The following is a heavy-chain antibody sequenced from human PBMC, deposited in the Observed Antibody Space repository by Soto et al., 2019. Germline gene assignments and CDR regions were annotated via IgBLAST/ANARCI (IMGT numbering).Heavy chain of an antibody. D-gene: IGHD2-21*01. CDR3: ANPLICGPEI. J-gene: IGHJ3*02. V-gene: IGHV3-23*01. CDR1: RFTFSTYA. Sequence: PGGSLRLSCAASRFTFSTYAMRWVRQAPGKGLEWVSGISGGGGDTSYADSVRGRFTCSRDTSKNTLYLQMNSLRADDPALYYFANPLICGPEIWGQGTMVTASS. CDR2: ISGGGGDT.